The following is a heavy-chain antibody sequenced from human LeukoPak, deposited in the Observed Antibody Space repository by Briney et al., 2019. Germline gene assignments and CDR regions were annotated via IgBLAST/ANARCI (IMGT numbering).Heavy chain of an antibody. V-gene: IGHV3-53*01. CDR1: GLTFSSNP. Sequence: GGPLSLSCPVSGLTFSSNPMSWVRQPQGKGLEWVSFIYSGGNTHYSDSVKGRFTISRDNSKNTLYLQMNSLRAEDTAVYYCARRAGEYSHPYDYWGQGTLVTVSS. J-gene: IGHJ4*02. CDR2: IYSGGNT. CDR3: ARRAGEYSHPYDY. D-gene: IGHD4-17*01.